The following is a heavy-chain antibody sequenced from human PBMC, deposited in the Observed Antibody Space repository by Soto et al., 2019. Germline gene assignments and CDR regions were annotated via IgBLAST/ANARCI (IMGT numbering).Heavy chain of an antibody. CDR2: ISAYNGNT. V-gene: IGHV1-18*01. CDR1: GYTFTSYG. D-gene: IGHD2-15*01. CDR3: ARDSPRVVAATDPRPFDP. J-gene: IGHJ5*02. Sequence: QVQLVQSGAEVKKPGASVKVSCKASGYTFTSYGISWVRQAPGQGLEWMGWISAYNGNTNYAQKLQGRGTMTTDTSTSTAYMELRSLRSDDTAVYYCARDSPRVVAATDPRPFDPWGQGTLVTVSS.